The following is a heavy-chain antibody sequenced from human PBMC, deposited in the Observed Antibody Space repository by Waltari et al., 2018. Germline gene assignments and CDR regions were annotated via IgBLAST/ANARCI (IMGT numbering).Heavy chain of an antibody. D-gene: IGHD2-15*01. J-gene: IGHJ4*02. Sequence: QVQLQESGPGLVKPSGTLSLTCGVSGDSMSGNYWWSWVRQPPGKGLEWIGQVHRSGRTNYNPPLESRVTVSIDTFNSQFSLEVTSATAADTALYFCARDRGRGLYLDSWGLGNPGHCLP. CDR1: GDSMSGNYW. CDR3: ARDRGRGLYLDS. CDR2: VHRSGRT. V-gene: IGHV4-4*02.